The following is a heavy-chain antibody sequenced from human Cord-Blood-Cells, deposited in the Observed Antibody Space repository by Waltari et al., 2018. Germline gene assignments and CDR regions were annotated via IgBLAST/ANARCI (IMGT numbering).Heavy chain of an antibody. J-gene: IGHJ4*02. Sequence: QVQLQQWGAGLLKPSETLSLTCAVYGGSFSGYYWSWIRQPPGKGLEWIGEINHSGSTNYNPSLKSQVTISVDTSKNQFSLKLSSVTAADTAVYYCARADHSNYFDYWGQGTLVTVSS. CDR1: GGSFSGYY. V-gene: IGHV4-34*01. CDR3: ARADHSNYFDY. CDR2: INHSGST. D-gene: IGHD4-4*01.